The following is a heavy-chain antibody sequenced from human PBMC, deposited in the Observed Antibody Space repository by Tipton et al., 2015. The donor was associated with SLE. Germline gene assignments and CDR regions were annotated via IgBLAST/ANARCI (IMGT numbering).Heavy chain of an antibody. V-gene: IGHV1-2*02. CDR2: INPNNGDT. D-gene: IGHD3-22*01. Sequence: QVQLVQSGAEAKKPGASVKVSCKASAYTFTGYYFHWVRQAPGQGLEWMGWINPNNGDTKYAQKFQGRVTMTGDTSISTAYMELRRLKSDDTAVYFCARDYYDPSESTVEDNWGQGTLVTVSS. J-gene: IGHJ4*01. CDR3: ARDYYDPSESTVEDN. CDR1: AYTFTGYY.